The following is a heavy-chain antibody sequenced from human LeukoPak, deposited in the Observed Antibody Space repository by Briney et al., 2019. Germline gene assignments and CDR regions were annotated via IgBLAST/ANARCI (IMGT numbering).Heavy chain of an antibody. CDR1: GFTFSSYA. CDR3: ARLIVVVSTGDY. J-gene: IGHJ4*02. Sequence: PGGSLRLSCAASGFTFSSYAMSWIRQPPGKGLEWIGEINHSGSTNYNPSLKSRVTISVDTSKNQFSLKLSSVTAADTAVYYCARLIVVVSTGDYWGQGTLVTVSS. D-gene: IGHD3-22*01. CDR2: INHSGST. V-gene: IGHV4-34*01.